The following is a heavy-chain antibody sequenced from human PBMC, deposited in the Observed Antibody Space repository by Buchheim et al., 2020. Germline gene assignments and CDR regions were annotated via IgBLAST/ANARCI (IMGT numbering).Heavy chain of an antibody. J-gene: IGHJ4*02. CDR3: VRSSPGSSTGFHFDN. Sequence: EVQLMESGGGLVQPGGSLRLPCVASGFTFSSYWMHWVRQGPGKDLVWVSRINTDGRSTVYADSVKGRFTISRDNAKNTLYLQMTSLRDDDTGVYYCVRSSPGSSTGFHFDNWGQGTL. D-gene: IGHD3-9*01. CDR2: INTDGRST. CDR1: GFTFSSYW. V-gene: IGHV3-74*03.